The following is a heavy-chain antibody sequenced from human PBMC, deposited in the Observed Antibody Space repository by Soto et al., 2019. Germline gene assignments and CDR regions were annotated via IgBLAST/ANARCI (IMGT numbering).Heavy chain of an antibody. J-gene: IGHJ4*02. Sequence: PSETLSLTCTVSGGSISSYYWSWIRQPPGKGLEWIGFIYYSGSTKYNPSLKSRLTTSVDASKNQFSLKLNSVTAADTAVYYCARVGYGFGNYFGYWGPGILVTSPQ. CDR1: GGSISSYY. CDR3: ARVGYGFGNYFGY. D-gene: IGHD3-3*01. CDR2: IYYSGST. V-gene: IGHV4-59*01.